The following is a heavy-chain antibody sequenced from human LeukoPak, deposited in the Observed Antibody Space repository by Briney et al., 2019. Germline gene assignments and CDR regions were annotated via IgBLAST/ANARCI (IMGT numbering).Heavy chain of an antibody. D-gene: IGHD5-12*01. J-gene: IGHJ6*03. Sequence: SETLSLTCTVSGGSISSYYWSWIRQPPGKGLEWIGYIYYSVSTNYNPSLKSRVTISVDTSKNQFSLKLSSVTAADTAVYYCARPQYSGYARGYMDVWGKGTTVTISS. CDR3: ARPQYSGYARGYMDV. CDR2: IYYSVST. CDR1: GGSISSYY. V-gene: IGHV4-59*12.